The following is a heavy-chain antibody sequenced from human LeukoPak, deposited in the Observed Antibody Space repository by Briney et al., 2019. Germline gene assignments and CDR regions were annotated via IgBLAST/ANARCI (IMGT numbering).Heavy chain of an antibody. Sequence: ASVKVSCKASGYTFTSYDINWVRQATGQGLEWMGWMNPNSGNTGYARKFQGRVTITRNTSISTAYMELSSLRSEDTAVYYCARGSRGYSYGYYYYYYMDVWGKGTTVTVSS. D-gene: IGHD5-18*01. CDR1: GYTFTSYD. J-gene: IGHJ6*03. CDR2: MNPNSGNT. CDR3: ARGSRGYSYGYYYYYYMDV. V-gene: IGHV1-8*01.